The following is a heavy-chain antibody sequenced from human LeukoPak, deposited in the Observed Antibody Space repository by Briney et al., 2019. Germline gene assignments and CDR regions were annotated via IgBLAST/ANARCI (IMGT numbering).Heavy chain of an antibody. V-gene: IGHV4-34*01. CDR2: INHSGST. CDR3: AGASITPDY. J-gene: IGHJ4*02. Sequence: SETLSLTCAVYGGSFSGYYWSWIRQPPGKGLEWIGEINHSGSTNYNPSLKSRVTISVDTSKNQFSLKLSSVTAADTAVYYCAGASITPDYWGQGTLVTVSS. D-gene: IGHD4-11*01. CDR1: GGSFSGYY.